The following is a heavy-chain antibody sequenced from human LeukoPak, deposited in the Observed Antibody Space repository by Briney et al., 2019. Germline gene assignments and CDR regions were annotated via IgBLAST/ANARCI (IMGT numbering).Heavy chain of an antibody. Sequence: GASVKVSCKASGYTFTDYYIHWVRQAPGQGLEWMGGIIPIFGTANYAQKFQGRVTITADESTSTAYMELSSLRSEDTAVYYCARAYYYGSGSPPVWFDPWGQGTLVTVSS. D-gene: IGHD3-10*01. V-gene: IGHV1-69*13. J-gene: IGHJ5*02. CDR2: IIPIFGTA. CDR3: ARAYYYGSGSPPVWFDP. CDR1: GYTFTDYY.